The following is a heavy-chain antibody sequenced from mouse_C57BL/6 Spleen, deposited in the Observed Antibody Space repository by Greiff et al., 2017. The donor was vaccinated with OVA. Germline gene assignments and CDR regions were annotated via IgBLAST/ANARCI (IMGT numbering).Heavy chain of an antibody. CDR1: GFNIKDDY. V-gene: IGHV14-4*01. CDR2: IDPENGDT. D-gene: IGHD2-4*01. CDR3: TTNDYNWYFDV. Sequence: EVQLQQSGAELVRPGASVKLSCTASGFNIKDDYMHWVKQRPEQGLEWIGWIDPENGDTEYASKFQGKATITADTSSNTAYLQLSSLTSEDTAVYYCTTNDYNWYFDVWGTGTTVTVSS. J-gene: IGHJ1*03.